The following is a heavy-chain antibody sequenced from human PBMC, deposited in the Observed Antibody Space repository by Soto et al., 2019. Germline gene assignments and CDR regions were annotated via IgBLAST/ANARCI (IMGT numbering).Heavy chain of an antibody. J-gene: IGHJ4*02. Sequence: PSETLSLTCTVSGGSISSSSYYWGWIRQPPGKGLEWIGSIYYSGSTYYNPSLKSRVTISVDTSKNQFSLKLSSVTAADTAVYYCARHMRAVAGTFYFDYWGQGTLVTVSS. V-gene: IGHV4-39*01. CDR2: IYYSGST. CDR1: GGSISSSSYY. CDR3: ARHMRAVAGTFYFDY. D-gene: IGHD6-19*01.